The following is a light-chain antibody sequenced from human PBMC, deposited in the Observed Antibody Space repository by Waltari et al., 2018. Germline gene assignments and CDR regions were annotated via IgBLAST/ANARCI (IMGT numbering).Light chain of an antibody. J-gene: IGKJ1*01. V-gene: IGKV3-20*01. CDR2: GAS. Sequence: ETVMTQSPATLSVSPGERATISCRASQNISSNYLAWYQQRPGQAPRLLIYGASSRATAIPDRFGGSGSGTDFTLTISRLDPEDFAVYFCQQYGNSPGTFGQGTKVEIK. CDR3: QQYGNSPGT. CDR1: QNISSNY.